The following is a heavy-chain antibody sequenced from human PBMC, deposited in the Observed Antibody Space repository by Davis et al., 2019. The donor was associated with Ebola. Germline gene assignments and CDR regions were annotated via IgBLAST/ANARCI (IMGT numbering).Heavy chain of an antibody. Sequence: GESLKISCAASGFTFSSYSMNWVRQAPGKGLEWVSYISSSSSTIYYADSVKGRFTISRDNAKNSLYLQMNRLRAEDTAVYYCASWGGLRSGLRNYFDYWGQGTLVTVSS. CDR2: ISSSSSTI. CDR3: ASWGGLRSGLRNYFDY. J-gene: IGHJ4*02. D-gene: IGHD4-17*01. V-gene: IGHV3-48*04. CDR1: GFTFSSYS.